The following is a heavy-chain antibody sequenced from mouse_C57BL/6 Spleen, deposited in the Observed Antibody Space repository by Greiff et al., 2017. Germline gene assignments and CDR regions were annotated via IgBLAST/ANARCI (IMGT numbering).Heavy chain of an antibody. CDR1: GFTFSSYA. J-gene: IGHJ2*01. D-gene: IGHD1-1*01. CDR2: ISSGCDYI. Sequence: EVQRVESGAGLVKPGGSLKLSCAASGFTFSSYAMSWVRQTPEKRLEWVAYISSGCDYIYYADTVKGRFTISRDNARNTLYLQMSSLTSEDTAMYYCTRVYYYGSYYFDYWGQGTTLTVSS. V-gene: IGHV5-9-1*02. CDR3: TRVYYYGSYYFDY.